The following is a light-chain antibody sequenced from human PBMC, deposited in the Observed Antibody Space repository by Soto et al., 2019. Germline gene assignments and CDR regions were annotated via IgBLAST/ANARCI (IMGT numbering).Light chain of an antibody. CDR2: SNY. J-gene: IGLJ2*01. CDR3: AGWDDSLNGVV. V-gene: IGLV1-44*01. CDR1: SSNLGTNT. Sequence: QPVLTQPPSASGTPGQRVTISCSGSSSNLGTNTVNWYQQLPGTAPKLLIYSNYQRPSGVPDRFSGSKSGTSASLAISGLQSEDEADYYCAGWDDSLNGVVFGGGTQLTVL.